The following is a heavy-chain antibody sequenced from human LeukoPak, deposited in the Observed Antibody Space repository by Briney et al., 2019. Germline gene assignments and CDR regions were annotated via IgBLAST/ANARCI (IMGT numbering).Heavy chain of an antibody. V-gene: IGHV1-69*04. CDR3: ARDRGNYNFWSGYLFDY. J-gene: IGHJ4*02. CDR2: IIPILGIA. CDR1: GGTFSSYA. D-gene: IGHD3-3*01. Sequence: GSSVKVSCKASGGTFSSYAISWVRQAPGQGLEWMGRIIPILGIANYAQKFQGRVTITADKSTRTAYMELRSLRSDDTAVYYCARDRGNYNFWSGYLFDYWGQGTLVTVSS.